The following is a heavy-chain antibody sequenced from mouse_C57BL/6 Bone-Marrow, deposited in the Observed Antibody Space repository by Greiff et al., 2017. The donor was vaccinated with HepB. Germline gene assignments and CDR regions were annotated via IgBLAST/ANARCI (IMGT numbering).Heavy chain of an antibody. D-gene: IGHD2-5*01. J-gene: IGHJ3*01. CDR2: MWGVGST. CDR3: ASRDSKGFAY. V-gene: IGHV2-6*01. CDR1: GFSFTSYG. Sequence: VQLVESGPGLVAPSQSLSITCTVSGFSFTSYGVDWVRQSPGKGLEWLGVMWGVGSTNYYSALKSRMSISKDNSKSQVFLKMNSLQTDDTAMYYCASRDSKGFAYWGQGTLVTVSA.